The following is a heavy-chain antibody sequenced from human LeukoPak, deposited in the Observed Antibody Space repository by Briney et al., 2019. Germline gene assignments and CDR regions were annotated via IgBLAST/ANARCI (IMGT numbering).Heavy chain of an antibody. V-gene: IGHV3-21*01. D-gene: IGHD3-10*01. CDR1: GFTFSSYS. Sequence: PGGSLRLSCAASGFTFSSYSMNWVRQAPGKGLEWVSSISSSSSYIYYADSVKGRFTISRDNAKNSLYLQMNSLRAEDTAVYYCARATRDYGSGSYEENAFDIWGQGTMVTVSS. CDR3: ARATRDYGSGSYEENAFDI. CDR2: ISSSSSYI. J-gene: IGHJ3*02.